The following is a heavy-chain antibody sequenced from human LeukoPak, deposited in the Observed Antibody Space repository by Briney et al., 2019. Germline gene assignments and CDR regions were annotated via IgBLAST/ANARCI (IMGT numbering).Heavy chain of an antibody. CDR3: ARGQARLAWFDP. Sequence: SETLSLTCTVSGGSITSSSYYWGWIRQPPGKGLEWIGSVYYSGSTYYNPSLKSRVTMSVDTSKNQFSLRLTSVIAADTAVYYCARGQARLAWFDPWGQGTLVTVSS. CDR1: GGSITSSSYY. J-gene: IGHJ5*02. D-gene: IGHD6-19*01. V-gene: IGHV4-39*01. CDR2: VYYSGST.